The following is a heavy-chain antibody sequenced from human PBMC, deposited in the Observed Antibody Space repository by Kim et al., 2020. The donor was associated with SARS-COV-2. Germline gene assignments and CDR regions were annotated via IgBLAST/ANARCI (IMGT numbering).Heavy chain of an antibody. D-gene: IGHD3-16*01. J-gene: IGHJ3*02. V-gene: IGHV3-21*01. Sequence: SDICSADSVRGRFTISEDNARNSLYLQMNSRRAEDTAVYYCTLGGDAFDIWGQGTMVTVSS. CDR3: TLGGDAFDI. CDR2: SDI.